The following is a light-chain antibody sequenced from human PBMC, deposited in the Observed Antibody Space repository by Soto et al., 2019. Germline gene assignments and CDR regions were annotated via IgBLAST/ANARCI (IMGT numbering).Light chain of an antibody. CDR3: QHYGNTPPSVT. J-gene: IGKJ3*01. CDR1: QSISDT. V-gene: IGKV3-20*01. CDR2: GAS. Sequence: EIVMTQSPVTLSGARGGRATLSCRARQSISDTLVWYQQKPGQAPRLLIYGASSRATGIPDRFSGSGSGTDFTLTISRLEPEDFAAYYCQHYGNTPPSVTFGPGTKVDIK.